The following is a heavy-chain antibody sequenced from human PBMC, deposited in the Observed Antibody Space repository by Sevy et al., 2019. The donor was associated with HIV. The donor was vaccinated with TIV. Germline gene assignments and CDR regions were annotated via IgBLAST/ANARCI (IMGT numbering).Heavy chain of an antibody. V-gene: IGHV3-23*01. Sequence: GGSLRLSCAASGFTFSNYAMTWVRQAPGKGLEWVSSMIGSGGTTYYADSVNGRFTVSRDNSKNTLYLQMNSLRAEDTAVYYCAKDGVHGGNFEYFHHWGQGTLVTVS. CDR1: GFTFSNYA. J-gene: IGHJ1*01. CDR3: AKDGVHGGNFEYFHH. D-gene: IGHD2-21*02. CDR2: MIGSGGTT.